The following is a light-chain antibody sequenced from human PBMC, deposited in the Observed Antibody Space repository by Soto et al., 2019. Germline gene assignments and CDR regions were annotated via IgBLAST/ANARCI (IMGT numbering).Light chain of an antibody. V-gene: IGKV3-20*01. CDR1: QSVSSSY. CDR3: QQYGSWPPIT. J-gene: IGKJ5*01. Sequence: ELVFTQTPGTLSLSPGERATLSCSARQSVSSSYLAWYQQKPGQAPRLLIYGASSRATGSPDRCSGSGSGTDFTLTISRLEPEDYAADYCQQYGSWPPITFGQGTRLEIK. CDR2: GAS.